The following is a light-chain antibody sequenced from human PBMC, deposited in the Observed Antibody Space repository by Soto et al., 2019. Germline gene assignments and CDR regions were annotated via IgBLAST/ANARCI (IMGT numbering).Light chain of an antibody. J-gene: IGKJ1*01. V-gene: IGKV1-12*01. CDR3: QQGYNFPRA. CDR1: QPISSW. CDR2: PAS. Sequence: DTQMTQSPSTLSSSVRDRVTITFLASQPISSWLAWYQQVPGQAPYLLIYPASTLQSGVPSRFSGSGSGTDFTLTINSLQPEDFATYFCQQGYNFPRAFGQGTKVDIK.